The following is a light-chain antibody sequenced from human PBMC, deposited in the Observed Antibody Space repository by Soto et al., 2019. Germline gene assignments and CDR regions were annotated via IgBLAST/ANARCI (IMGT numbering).Light chain of an antibody. J-gene: IGKJ1*01. CDR2: GAS. CDR1: QSVSSSY. V-gene: IGKV3-20*01. Sequence: EVVLTQSPATLSLSPGERATLSCRASQSVSSSYLAWYQQKPGQAPRLLIYGASSRATGIPDRFSGSGSGTDFTLTISRPEPEDFAVYYCQQYGSSSWTFGQGTKVDI. CDR3: QQYGSSSWT.